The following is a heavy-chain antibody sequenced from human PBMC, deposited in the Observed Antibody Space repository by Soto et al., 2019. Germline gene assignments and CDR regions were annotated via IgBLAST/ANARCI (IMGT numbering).Heavy chain of an antibody. J-gene: IGHJ4*02. Sequence: EVQLLESGGGLVQPGGSLRLSCAASGFTFRSYAMSWVRQAPGKGLEWVSAISGSGGSTYYADSVKGRFTISRDNSKNTLYLQMNSLRAEDTAVYYCAKDGVIVPFFDYWGQGTLVTVSS. D-gene: IGHD2-21*01. CDR1: GFTFRSYA. CDR2: ISGSGGST. V-gene: IGHV3-23*01. CDR3: AKDGVIVPFFDY.